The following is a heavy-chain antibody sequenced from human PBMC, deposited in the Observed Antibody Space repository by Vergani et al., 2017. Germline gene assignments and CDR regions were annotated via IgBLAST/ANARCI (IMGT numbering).Heavy chain of an antibody. CDR1: GGSISSGSYY. V-gene: IGHV4-61*02. CDR3: ARVLDNWNYVLGY. Sequence: QVQLQESGPGLVKPSQTLSLTCTVSGGSISSGSYYWSWIRQPAGKGLEWIGRIYTSGSTNYNPSLKSRVPISVDTAKNQFSLKLSAVTAADTAVYYCARVLDNWNYVLGYWGQGTLVTVSS. CDR2: IYTSGST. J-gene: IGHJ4*02. D-gene: IGHD1-7*01.